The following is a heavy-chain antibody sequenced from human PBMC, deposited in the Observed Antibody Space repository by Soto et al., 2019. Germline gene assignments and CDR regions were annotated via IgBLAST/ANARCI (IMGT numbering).Heavy chain of an antibody. Sequence: PSETLSLTCTVSGGSISTSSYYWAWIRQHPGKGLEWLGSIYYSGTTYYNPSLKSRATISVDRSKNQFSLNLSLVTAADTALFYCARQGGYCSSNSCYPSWFDLCGQGTPVTVSS. V-gene: IGHV4-39*01. CDR1: GGSISTSSYY. D-gene: IGHD2-2*01. CDR3: ARQGGYCSSNSCYPSWFDL. J-gene: IGHJ5*02. CDR2: IYYSGTT.